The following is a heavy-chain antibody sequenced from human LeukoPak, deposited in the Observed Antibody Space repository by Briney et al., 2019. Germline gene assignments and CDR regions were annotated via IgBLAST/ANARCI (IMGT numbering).Heavy chain of an antibody. V-gene: IGHV4-59*01. CDR2: IYYSGST. Sequence: PSETLSLTCTVSGGSISSYYWSWIRQPPGKGLEWIGYIYYSGSTNYNPSLKSRVTISVDTSKNQFSLKLSSVTAADTAVYYCAREPGLESSGFDYWGQGTLVTVSS. D-gene: IGHD6-25*01. CDR1: GGSISSYY. CDR3: AREPGLESSGFDY. J-gene: IGHJ4*02.